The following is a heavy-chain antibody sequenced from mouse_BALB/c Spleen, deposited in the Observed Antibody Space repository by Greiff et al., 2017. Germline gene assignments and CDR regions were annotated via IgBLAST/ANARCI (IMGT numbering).Heavy chain of an antibody. CDR2: IDPENGNT. V-gene: IGHV14-1*02. J-gene: IGHJ4*01. CDR1: GFNIKDYY. CDR3: ARSTTEYAMDY. D-gene: IGHD1-1*01. Sequence: EVKLQQSGAELVRPGALVKLSCKASGFNIKDYYMHWVKQRPEQGLEWIGWIDPENGNTIYDPKFQGKASITADTSSNTAYLQLSSLTSEDTAVYYCARSTTEYAMDYWGQGTSVTVSS.